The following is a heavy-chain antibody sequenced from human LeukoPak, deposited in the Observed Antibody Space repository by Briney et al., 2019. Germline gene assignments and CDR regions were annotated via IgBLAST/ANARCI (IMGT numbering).Heavy chain of an antibody. CDR2: ISGGGGNT. D-gene: IGHD5-18*01. CDR3: AKSSGCSYGYGHYYMDI. J-gene: IGHJ6*03. Sequence: PGGSLRLSCAASGFTFSSYAMSWVRQAPGKGLEWVSAISGGGGNTYYADSVKGRFTISRDNSNNTLYLQMNSLRAEDTALYYCAKSSGCSYGYGHYYMDIWGKGTTVTVSS. CDR1: GFTFSSYA. V-gene: IGHV3-23*01.